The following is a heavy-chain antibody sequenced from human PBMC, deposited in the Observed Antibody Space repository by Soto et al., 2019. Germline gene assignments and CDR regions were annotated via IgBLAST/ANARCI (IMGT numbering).Heavy chain of an antibody. Sequence: QLQLQESGPGLVEPSETLSLTCIVSGGSVSSSSYYWGWIRQPPGKGLEWIGSVYYRGRTYYSPSFESRVTMSVDMSKNHFSLNLSSVTAADMAVYYCARIDSSGGLDSWGQGILVTVSS. V-gene: IGHV4-39*02. J-gene: IGHJ1*01. CDR1: GGSVSSSSYY. D-gene: IGHD3-22*01. CDR3: ARIDSSGGLDS. CDR2: VYYRGRT.